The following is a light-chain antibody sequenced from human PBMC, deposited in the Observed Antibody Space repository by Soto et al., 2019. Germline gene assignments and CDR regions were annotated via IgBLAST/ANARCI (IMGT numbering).Light chain of an antibody. J-gene: IGKJ5*01. Sequence: EILLTQSPATLSVSPGERGTLTCRASQSVSSYLAWYQQKPGQAPRLLIYDASNRDTGIPARFSGSGSGTDFTLPLSRLEPEDFEVYYCQQRSNWPITFGQGTRLEIK. V-gene: IGKV3-11*01. CDR2: DAS. CDR3: QQRSNWPIT. CDR1: QSVSSY.